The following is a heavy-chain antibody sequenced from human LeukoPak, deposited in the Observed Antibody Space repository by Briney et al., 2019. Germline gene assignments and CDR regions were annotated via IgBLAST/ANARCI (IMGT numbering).Heavy chain of an antibody. D-gene: IGHD1-26*01. CDR2: ISYDGSNK. CDR1: GFTFSSYA. J-gene: IGHJ4*02. CDR3: ARDHAGATDGHY. V-gene: IGHV3-30-3*01. Sequence: GGSLRLSCAASGFTFSSYAMHGVRQAPGKGREWVAVISYDGSNKYYADSVKGRFTISRDNSKNTLYLQMNSLRAEDTAVYYCARDHAGATDGHYWGQGTLVTVSS.